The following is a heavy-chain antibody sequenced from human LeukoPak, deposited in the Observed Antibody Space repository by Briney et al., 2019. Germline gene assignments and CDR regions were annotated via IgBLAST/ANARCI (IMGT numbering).Heavy chain of an antibody. J-gene: IGHJ4*02. CDR2: ISSSGSAI. CDR1: GFLFSSHE. CDR3: ARAALYCSSTSCIFDY. Sequence: QFGGSLRLSCAASGFLFSSHEMNWVRQAPGKGLEWVSYISSSGSAIYYADSVKGRFTISRDNAKNSLYLQMNSLRAEDTAVYYCARAALYCSSTSCIFDYWGQSTLVTVSS. V-gene: IGHV3-48*03. D-gene: IGHD2-2*01.